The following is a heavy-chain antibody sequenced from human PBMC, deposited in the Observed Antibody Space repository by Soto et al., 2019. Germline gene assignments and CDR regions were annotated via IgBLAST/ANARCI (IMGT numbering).Heavy chain of an antibody. CDR1: GCSISSGGYS. Sequence: SETLSLTCAVSGCSISSGGYSWSWIRQPPGKGLEWIGYIYHSGSTNYNPSLKSRVTMSMDTSKNQFSLKLTSVTAADSAVYFCAREPLAHSYFDFWGQGILVTVSS. CDR2: IYHSGST. J-gene: IGHJ4*02. CDR3: AREPLAHSYFDF. V-gene: IGHV4-30-2*01.